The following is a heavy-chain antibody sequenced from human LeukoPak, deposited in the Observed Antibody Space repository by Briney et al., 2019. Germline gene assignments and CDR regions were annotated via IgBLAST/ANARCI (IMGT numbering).Heavy chain of an antibody. CDR2: IYPGDSDT. Sequence: GESLKISCKGSGYSFTSYWIGWVRQMPGKGLEWMGSIYPGDSDTRYSPSFQGQATISADKSISTAYLQWSSLKASDTAMYYCARSVLGSSSLFDYWGQGTLVTVSS. CDR3: ARSVLGSSSLFDY. J-gene: IGHJ4*02. CDR1: GYSFTSYW. V-gene: IGHV5-51*01. D-gene: IGHD6-6*01.